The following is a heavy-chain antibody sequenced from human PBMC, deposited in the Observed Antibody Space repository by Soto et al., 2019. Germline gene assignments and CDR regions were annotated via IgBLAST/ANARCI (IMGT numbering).Heavy chain of an antibody. J-gene: IGHJ4*02. Sequence: ASVKVSCKASGYAFTDYGITWVRQAPGQGLEWMGGISAYTGNTNYAQKVQGRVTMSTETSTSTAYLELRSLRSDDTAVYYCARGPESRSTAYFDYWGQGTLVTVSS. CDR1: GYAFTDYG. CDR3: ARGPESRSTAYFDY. V-gene: IGHV1-18*01. CDR2: ISAYTGNT. D-gene: IGHD1-26*01.